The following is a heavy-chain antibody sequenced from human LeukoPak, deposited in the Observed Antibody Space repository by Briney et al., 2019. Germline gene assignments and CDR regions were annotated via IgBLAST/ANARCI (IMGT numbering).Heavy chain of an antibody. D-gene: IGHD4-17*01. CDR2: ISGSGGST. J-gene: IGHJ5*02. V-gene: IGHV3-23*01. CDR3: AKNLYGDWSDP. CDR1: GFTFSSYS. Sequence: PGGSLRLSCAASGFTFSSYSINWVRQAPGKGLEWVSAISGSGGSTYYADSVKGRFTISRDNSKNTLYLQMNSLRAEDTAVYYCAKNLYGDWSDPWGQGTLVTVSS.